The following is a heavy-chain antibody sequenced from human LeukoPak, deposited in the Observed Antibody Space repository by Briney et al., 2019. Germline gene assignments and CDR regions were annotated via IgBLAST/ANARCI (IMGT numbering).Heavy chain of an antibody. CDR2: IRYDGSNK. D-gene: IGHD6-13*01. V-gene: IGHV3-30*02. Sequence: GGSLRLPCAASGLTFSSYGMHWVRQAPGKGLEWVAFIRYDGSNKYYADSVKGRFTISRDNSKNTLYLQMNSLRAEDTAVYYCAKATIQQQLTGDYWGQGTLVTVSS. J-gene: IGHJ4*02. CDR3: AKATIQQQLTGDY. CDR1: GLTFSSYG.